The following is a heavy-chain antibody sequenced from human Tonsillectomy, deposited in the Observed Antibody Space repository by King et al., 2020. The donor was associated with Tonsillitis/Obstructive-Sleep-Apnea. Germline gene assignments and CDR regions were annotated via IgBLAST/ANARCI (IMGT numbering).Heavy chain of an antibody. CDR2: LNVVGVSK. Sequence: VQLVESGGGLVQPGGSLRLSCAPPGFTFSNYWMPGFPKAPGKGLFGFPLLNVVGVSKSYADSGRGGFPFSRDNAKNTLYLKMNGLRAEDTAVYYCARDLARGYCSSSSCYKGTADNNWFDPWGQGTLVTVSS. CDR3: ARDLARGYCSSSSCYKGTADNNWFDP. D-gene: IGHD2-2*02. V-gene: IGHV3-74*01. CDR1: GFTFSNYW. J-gene: IGHJ5*02.